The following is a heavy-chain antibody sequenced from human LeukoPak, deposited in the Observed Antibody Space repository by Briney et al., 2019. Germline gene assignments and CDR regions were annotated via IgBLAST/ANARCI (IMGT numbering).Heavy chain of an antibody. CDR3: ARDPYYYGSGSYEGRFDY. Sequence: GGSLRLSCAASGFTLSSYSMNWVRQAPGKGLEWVSSISSSSSYIYYADSVKGRFTISRDNAKNSLYLQMNSLRAEDTAVYYCARDPYYYGSGSYEGRFDYWGQGTLVTVSS. J-gene: IGHJ4*02. D-gene: IGHD3-10*01. V-gene: IGHV3-21*01. CDR2: ISSSSSYI. CDR1: GFTLSSYS.